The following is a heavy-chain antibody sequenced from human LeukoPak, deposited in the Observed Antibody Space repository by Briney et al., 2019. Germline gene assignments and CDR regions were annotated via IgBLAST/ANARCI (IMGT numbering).Heavy chain of an antibody. V-gene: IGHV3-74*01. CDR1: GFSFRSYW. Sequence: GGSLRLSCGASGFSFRSYWMHWVRQAPGKRLVWVSRINNDGSTTADADSVKGRFTVTRDNAKNTLYLQMNSLRAEDTAVYYCARGDAYALNYWGQGTLVTVSS. CDR3: ARGDAYALNY. D-gene: IGHD2-2*01. CDR2: INNDGSTT. J-gene: IGHJ4*02.